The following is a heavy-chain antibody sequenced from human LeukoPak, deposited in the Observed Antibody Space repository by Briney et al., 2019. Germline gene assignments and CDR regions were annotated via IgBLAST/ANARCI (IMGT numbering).Heavy chain of an antibody. CDR3: ARDHSCSSTSCYPYYYYYMDV. D-gene: IGHD2-2*01. CDR1: GYTFTSYG. CDR2: ISAYNGNT. J-gene: IGHJ6*03. Sequence: GASVKVSCKASGYTFTSYGISWVRQAPGQGLEWMGWISAYNGNTNYAQKLQGRVTMTTDTSMSTAYMELRSLRSDDTAVYYCARDHSCSSTSCYPYYYYYMDVWGKGTTVAVSS. V-gene: IGHV1-18*01.